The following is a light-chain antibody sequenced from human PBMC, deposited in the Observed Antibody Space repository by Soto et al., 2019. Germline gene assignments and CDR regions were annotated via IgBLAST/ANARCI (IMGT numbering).Light chain of an antibody. CDR2: KAS. CDR3: QQYDSYSWT. V-gene: IGKV1-5*03. J-gene: IGKJ1*01. CDR1: QSISSW. Sequence: DIQMTQSPSTLSASVGDRVIIICRASQSISSWLAWYQQKPGKAPKLLIYKASSLESGVPSRFSGSGSGTEFTLTISSLQPDDFATYYCQQYDSYSWTFGQGTKVDI.